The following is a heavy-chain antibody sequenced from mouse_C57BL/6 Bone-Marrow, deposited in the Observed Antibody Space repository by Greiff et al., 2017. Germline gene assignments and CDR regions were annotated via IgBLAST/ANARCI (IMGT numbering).Heavy chain of an antibody. CDR1: GYAFSSSW. CDR2: IYPGDGDT. Sequence: QVLLQQSGPELVKPGASVKISCKASGYAFSSSWMNWVKQRPGKGLEWIGRIYPGDGDTNYNGTLKGKATLTADKSSSTAYMQLSSLTSEDSAVYFCARARVTTVAWFDDWGKGTTLTVSS. J-gene: IGHJ2*01. CDR3: ARARVTTVAWFDD. D-gene: IGHD1-1*01. V-gene: IGHV1-82*01.